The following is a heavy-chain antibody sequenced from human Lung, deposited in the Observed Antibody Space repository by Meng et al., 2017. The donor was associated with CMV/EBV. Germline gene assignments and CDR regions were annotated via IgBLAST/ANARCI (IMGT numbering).Heavy chain of an antibody. Sequence: GRPRALGPGLVEPSHTLPLTCTVSGGSMSSGNYYWSWIRQPPGKGLEWIGYIHHSGSAYYNPSLKSRVSISVDTSKNQFSLNLNSMTAADTAVYYCASFDHIPRRNYFDYWGQGTLVTVSS. V-gene: IGHV4-30-4*01. J-gene: IGHJ4*02. D-gene: IGHD2-21*01. CDR1: GGSMSSGNYY. CDR2: IHHSGSA. CDR3: ASFDHIPRRNYFDY.